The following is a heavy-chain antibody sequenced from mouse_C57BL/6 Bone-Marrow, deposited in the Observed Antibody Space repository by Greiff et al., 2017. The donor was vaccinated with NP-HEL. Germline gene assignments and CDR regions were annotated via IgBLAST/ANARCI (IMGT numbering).Heavy chain of an antibody. J-gene: IGHJ2*01. CDR2: IRLKSDNYAT. Sequence: EVQRVESGGGLVQPGGSMKLSCVASGFTFSNYWMNWVRQSPEKGLEWVAQIRLKSDNYATHYAVSVKGRFTISRDDSKSSVYLQMNNLRAEDTGIYYCTTVVATCDYWGQGTTLTVSS. V-gene: IGHV6-3*01. CDR1: GFTFSNYW. D-gene: IGHD1-1*01. CDR3: TTVVATCDY.